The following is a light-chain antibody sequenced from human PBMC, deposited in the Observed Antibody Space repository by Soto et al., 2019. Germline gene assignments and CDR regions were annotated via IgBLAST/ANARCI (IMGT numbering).Light chain of an antibody. CDR3: QTPGTVGVV. Sequence: SYELTHPPSGSGSPVQTARGTCSGDALTSQYAYWYQLKPRQAPMLIIYKDSDRRSGSPERFSGSGSGATVTLTIRGVQAEDEADYYCQTPGTVGVVFGGGTKLTVL. V-gene: IGLV3-25*02. CDR2: KDS. CDR1: ALTSQY. J-gene: IGLJ3*02.